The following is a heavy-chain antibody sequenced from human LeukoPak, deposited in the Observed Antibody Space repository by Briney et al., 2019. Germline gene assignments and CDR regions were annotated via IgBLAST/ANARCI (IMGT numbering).Heavy chain of an antibody. CDR1: EYSFTTYW. D-gene: IGHD6-19*01. J-gene: IGHJ4*02. CDR3: ASGMVGGTGGGYFDY. Sequence: GESLKISCKGSEYSFTTYWIGWVRQMPGKGLEWMGIIYPDDSDTRYSPSFQGQVTISADKSISTAYLQWSSLKASDTAMYYCASGMVGGTGGGYFDYWGQGTLVTVSS. V-gene: IGHV5-51*01. CDR2: IYPDDSDT.